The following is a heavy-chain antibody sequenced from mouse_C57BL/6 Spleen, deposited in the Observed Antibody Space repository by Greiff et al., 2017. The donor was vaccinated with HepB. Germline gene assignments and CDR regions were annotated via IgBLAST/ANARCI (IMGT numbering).Heavy chain of an antibody. V-gene: IGHV1-80*01. CDR1: GYAFSSYW. CDR2: IYPGDGDT. J-gene: IGHJ4*01. CDR3: ALAYGSRDAMDY. D-gene: IGHD1-1*01. Sequence: VQLQQSGAELVKPGASVKISCKASGYAFSSYWMNWVKQRPGKGLEWIGQIYPGDGDTNYNGKFKGKATLTADKSSSTAYMQLSSLTSEDSAVYFCALAYGSRDAMDYWGQGTSVTVSS.